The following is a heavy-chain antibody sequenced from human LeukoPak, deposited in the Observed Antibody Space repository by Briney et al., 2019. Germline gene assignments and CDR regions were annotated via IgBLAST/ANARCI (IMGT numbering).Heavy chain of an antibody. CDR3: ASGFGELTP. Sequence: PSETLSLTCAVSGDSISRAGPYWSWIRQPAGKGLEWIGRIYTSGSTNYNPSLKSRVTMSVDTSKNQFSLKLSSVTAADTAVYYCASGFGELTPWGQGTLVTVSS. CDR2: IYTSGST. J-gene: IGHJ4*02. CDR1: GDSISRAGPY. V-gene: IGHV4-61*02. D-gene: IGHD3-10*01.